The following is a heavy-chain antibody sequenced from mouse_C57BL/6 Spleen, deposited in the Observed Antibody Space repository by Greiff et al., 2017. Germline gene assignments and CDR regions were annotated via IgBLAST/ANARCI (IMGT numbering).Heavy chain of an antibody. D-gene: IGHD3-2*02. J-gene: IGHJ3*01. CDR2: INYDGSST. Sequence: EVQLVESEGGLVQPGSSMKLSCTASGFTFSDYYMAWVRQVPEKGLEWVANINYDGSSTYYLDSLKSRFIISRDNAKNILYLQMSSLKSEDTATYYCARADSSGPWFAYWGQGTLVTVSA. CDR3: ARADSSGPWFAY. CDR1: GFTFSDYY. V-gene: IGHV5-16*01.